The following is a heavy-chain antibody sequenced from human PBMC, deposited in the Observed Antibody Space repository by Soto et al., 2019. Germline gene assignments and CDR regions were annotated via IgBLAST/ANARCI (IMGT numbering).Heavy chain of an antibody. J-gene: IGHJ4*02. D-gene: IGHD2-15*01. CDR1: GFTFSTYA. CDR2: ISFDSTNK. Sequence: QVHLVESGGGVVQPGQSLRLSCAASGFTFSTYAMHWLRQAPGKGLEWVAIISFDSTNKFYADSVKGRFTISRDNSMNTLSLQMNILRPEAKAVYYCATTDPGGRCSGICYPDYWGQGTLVTVSS. CDR3: ATTDPGGRCSGICYPDY. V-gene: IGHV3-30*01.